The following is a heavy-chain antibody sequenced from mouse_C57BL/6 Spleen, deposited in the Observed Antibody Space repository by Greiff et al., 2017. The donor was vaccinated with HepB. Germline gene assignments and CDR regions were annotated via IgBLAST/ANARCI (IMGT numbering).Heavy chain of an antibody. Sequence: EVQLVESGGGLVKPGGSLKLSCAASGFTFSSYAMSWVRQTPEKWLEWVATISDGGSYTYYPDNVKGRFPISRDNAKNNLYLQMSHLKSEDTAMYYCAREGGYDGRSSPYFDYWGQGTTLTVSS. CDR3: AREGGYDGRSSPYFDY. V-gene: IGHV5-4*01. D-gene: IGHD1-1*01. CDR1: GFTFSSYA. CDR2: ISDGGSYT. J-gene: IGHJ2*01.